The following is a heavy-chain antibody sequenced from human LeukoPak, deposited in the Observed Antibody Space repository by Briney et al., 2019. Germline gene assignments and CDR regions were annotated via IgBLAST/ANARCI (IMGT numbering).Heavy chain of an antibody. CDR3: ARGGFPDY. CDR2: IYSSGST. CDR1: GGSISSYY. J-gene: IGHJ4*02. Sequence: SETLSLTCTVSGGSISSYYWSWIRQPPGKTLEWIGYIYSSGSTNYNPSLKSRATISVDTSKNQFSLKLRSVTAADTAVYYCARGGFPDYWGQGTLVTVSS. D-gene: IGHD3-10*01. V-gene: IGHV4-59*01.